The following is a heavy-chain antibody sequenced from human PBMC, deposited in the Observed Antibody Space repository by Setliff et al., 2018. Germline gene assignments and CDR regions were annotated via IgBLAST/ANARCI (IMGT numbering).Heavy chain of an antibody. Sequence: LRLSCATSGFIFSNYWMAWVRQAPGKGLEWIGYIQNGGNTKYNPSLGSRITMSVDASKNQFSLKLNSVTAADTAVYYCASGGAGFFTSGRWGQGTLVTVSS. D-gene: IGHD3-3*01. CDR2: IQNGGNT. J-gene: IGHJ4*02. CDR3: ASGGAGFFTSGR. CDR1: GFIFSNYW. V-gene: IGHV4-59*08.